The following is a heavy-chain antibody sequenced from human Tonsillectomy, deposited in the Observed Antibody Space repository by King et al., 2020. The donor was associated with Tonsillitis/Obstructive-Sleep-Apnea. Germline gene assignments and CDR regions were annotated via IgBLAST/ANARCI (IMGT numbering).Heavy chain of an antibody. CDR1: GFTFSSYE. Sequence: VQLVESGGGLVQPGGSLRLSCAASGFTFSSYEMNWVRQAPGKGLEWVSYISSSGSTIYYADPVKGRFTISRDNAKNSMYLQMNSLRAEDTAVYYCARDLRSKSTVTPYYFDYRGQGTLVTVSS. CDR2: ISSSGSTI. CDR3: ARDLRSKSTVTPYYFDY. J-gene: IGHJ4*02. D-gene: IGHD4-17*01. V-gene: IGHV3-48*03.